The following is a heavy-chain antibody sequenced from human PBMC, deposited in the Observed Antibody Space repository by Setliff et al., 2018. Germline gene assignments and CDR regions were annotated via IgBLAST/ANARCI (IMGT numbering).Heavy chain of an antibody. V-gene: IGHV4-59*12. D-gene: IGHD7-27*01. Sequence: SETLSLTCTVSGGSISSYYWSWIWQPPGKGLEWIGYIYYSGSTNYNPSLKSRVTISVDTSKNQFSLNLTSVTAADTAVYYCARNTPKLPELGIYGRFDYWGQGILVTVSS. CDR2: IYYSGST. J-gene: IGHJ4*02. CDR3: ARNTPKLPELGIYGRFDY. CDR1: GGSISSYY.